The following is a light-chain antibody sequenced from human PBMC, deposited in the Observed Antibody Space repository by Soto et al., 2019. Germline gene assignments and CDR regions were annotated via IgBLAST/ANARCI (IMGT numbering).Light chain of an antibody. V-gene: IGKV1D-8*03. J-gene: IGKJ1*01. CDR3: QQYNSYSPQT. CDR2: DAS. CDR1: QGISSY. Sequence: VIWMTQSPSLLSASTGARVPISCRMSQGISSYLAWYQQKPGKAPKLLIYDASSLESGVPSRFSGSGSGTEFTLTISSLQPDDFATYYCQQYNSYSPQTFGQGTKVDIK.